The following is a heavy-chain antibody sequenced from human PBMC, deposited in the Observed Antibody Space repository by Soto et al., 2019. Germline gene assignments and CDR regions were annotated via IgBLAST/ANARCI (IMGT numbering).Heavy chain of an antibody. J-gene: IGHJ4*02. CDR3: ARENEQWVADDN. CDR2: ITRSGSTI. CDR1: ACTFRDYY. V-gene: IGHV3-11*01. Sequence: PDGSLRLSCAASACTFRDYYMSWIRQARGKGLEWVSYITRSGSTIYYADSVKGRFTISRDNAKNSLYLQMNSLRAEDTAVYYCARENEQWVADDNWGQGTLVTV. D-gene: IGHD6-19*01.